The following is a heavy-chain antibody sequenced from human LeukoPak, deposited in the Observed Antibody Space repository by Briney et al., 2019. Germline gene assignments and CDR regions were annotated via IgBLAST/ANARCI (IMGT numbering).Heavy chain of an antibody. CDR1: GGSISSYY. CDR3: ARGSYYDFWSGYPLDY. Sequence: SETLSLTCTVSGGSISSYYWSWIRQPPGKGLEWIGYIYYSGSTSYNPSLKGRVTISVDTSKNQFSLKLSSVTAADTAVYYCARGSYYDFWSGYPLDYWGQGILVTVSS. V-gene: IGHV4-59*01. D-gene: IGHD3-3*01. J-gene: IGHJ4*02. CDR2: IYYSGST.